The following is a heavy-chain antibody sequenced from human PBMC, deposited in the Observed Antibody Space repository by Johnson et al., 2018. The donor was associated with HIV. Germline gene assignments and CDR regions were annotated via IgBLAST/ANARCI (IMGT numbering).Heavy chain of an antibody. Sequence: VQLVETGGGLIQPGGSLRLSCAASGFTVSSNYMSWVRQAPGKGLERVSAIYSGGRTYYADSVKGRFTISRDNSKNTLYIQMNSLRAEDTAVYYCARENQDAFDIWGQGTMVTVSS. CDR2: IYSGGRT. CDR3: ARENQDAFDI. V-gene: IGHV3-53*02. J-gene: IGHJ3*02. CDR1: GFTVSSNY.